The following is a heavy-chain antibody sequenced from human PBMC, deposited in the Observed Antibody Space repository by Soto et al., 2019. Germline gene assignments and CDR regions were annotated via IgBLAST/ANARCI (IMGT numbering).Heavy chain of an antibody. CDR2: MNPNSGNT. CDR1: GYTFTSYD. V-gene: IGHV1-8*01. CDR3: AREALYSSGWYYSDY. J-gene: IGHJ4*02. Sequence: ASVKGSCKASGYTFTSYDINWVRQATGQGLEWMGWMNPNSGNTGYAQKFQGRVTMTRNTSISTAYMELRSLRSDDTAVYYCAREALYSSGWYYSDYWGQGTPVTVSS. D-gene: IGHD6-13*01.